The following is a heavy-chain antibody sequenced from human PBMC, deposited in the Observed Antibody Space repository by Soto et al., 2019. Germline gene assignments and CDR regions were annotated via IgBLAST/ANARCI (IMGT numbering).Heavy chain of an antibody. Sequence: PSETLSLTCTVSGGYISSYYWSWIRQPPGKGMERIGYIYYSGSTNYNPSLKSRVTISLDTSKNQFSLKLSPLTAAAAAVDYCRRRYGVAFDIWGQGTMVTVSS. J-gene: IGHJ3*02. CDR1: GGYISSYY. CDR2: IYYSGST. D-gene: IGHD3-9*01. CDR3: RRRYGVAFDI. V-gene: IGHV4-59*08.